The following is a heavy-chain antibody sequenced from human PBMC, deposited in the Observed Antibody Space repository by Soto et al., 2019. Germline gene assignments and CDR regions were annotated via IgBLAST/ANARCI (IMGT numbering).Heavy chain of an antibody. J-gene: IGHJ4*02. D-gene: IGHD6-19*01. CDR2: INHSGST. V-gene: IGHV4-34*01. Sequence: QVQLQQWGAGLLKPSETLSLTCAVYGGSFSGYYWSWIRQPPGKGLEWIGEINHSGSTNYNPSLKSRVTISVDTSKNQFSLKLGSVTAADTAVYYCAREIAVAQVGNFDYWGQGTLVTVSS. CDR1: GGSFSGYY. CDR3: AREIAVAQVGNFDY.